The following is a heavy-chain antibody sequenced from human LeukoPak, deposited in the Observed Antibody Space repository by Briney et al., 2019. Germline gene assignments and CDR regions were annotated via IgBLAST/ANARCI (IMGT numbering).Heavy chain of an antibody. CDR1: GFTFDDYG. CDR3: ARGGYSSSWYGSFDY. V-gene: IGHV3-20*04. Sequence: GGSLRLSCAASGFTFDDYGMSWVRQAPGKGLEWISGINWNGGITGYADSVKGRFTISRDNAKNSLYLQMNSLRAEDTALYYCARGGYSSSWYGSFDYWGQGTLVTVSS. J-gene: IGHJ4*02. D-gene: IGHD6-13*01. CDR2: INWNGGIT.